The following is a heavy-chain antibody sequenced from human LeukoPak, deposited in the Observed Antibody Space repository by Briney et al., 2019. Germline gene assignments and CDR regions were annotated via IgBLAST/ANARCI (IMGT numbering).Heavy chain of an antibody. J-gene: IGHJ4*02. CDR3: EKIRLDSATGY. V-gene: IGHV3-23*01. Sequence: GGSLRLSCSASRFTFRSFAMNWVRQAPGKGLEWVSAISGSGGSTYYADSVKGRFTISRDNSKNTMYLQMSSLRAEDTAVYYCEKIRLDSATGYGGQGTRFTASS. CDR2: ISGSGGST. CDR1: RFTFRSFA. D-gene: IGHD3/OR15-3a*01.